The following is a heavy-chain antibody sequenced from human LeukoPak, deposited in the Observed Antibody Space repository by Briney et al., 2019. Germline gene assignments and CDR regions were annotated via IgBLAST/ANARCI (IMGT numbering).Heavy chain of an antibody. V-gene: IGHV4-59*01. J-gene: IGHJ2*01. CDR2: FYYSGST. CDR1: GDSISSDY. Sequence: SETLSLTCTVSGDSISSDYWSWIRQPPGKGLEWIGYFYYSGSTNYNPSLKSRVTISVDTSKNQFSLKLSSVTAADTAVYYCARRSRLAAAGIWYFDLWGRGTLVTVSS. CDR3: ARRSRLAAAGIWYFDL. D-gene: IGHD6-13*01.